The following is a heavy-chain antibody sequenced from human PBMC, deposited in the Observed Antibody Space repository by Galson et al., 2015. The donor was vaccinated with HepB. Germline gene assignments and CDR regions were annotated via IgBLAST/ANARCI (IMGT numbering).Heavy chain of an antibody. CDR3: ARDGPNHYDFWSGRYYYYYYMDV. V-gene: IGHV1-46*01. D-gene: IGHD3-3*01. J-gene: IGHJ6*03. Sequence: SVKVSCKASGYTFTSYYMHWVRQAPGQGLEWMGIINPSGGSTSYAQKFQGRVTMTRDTSTSTVYMELSSLRSEDTAVYYCARDGPNHYDFWSGRYYYYYYMDVWGKGTTVTVSS. CDR2: INPSGGST. CDR1: GYTFTSYY.